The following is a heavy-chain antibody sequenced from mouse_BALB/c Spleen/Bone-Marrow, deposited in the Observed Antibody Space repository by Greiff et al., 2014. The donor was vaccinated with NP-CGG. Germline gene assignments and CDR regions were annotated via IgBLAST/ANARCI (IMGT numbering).Heavy chain of an antibody. Sequence: VQLQQSGAELARPGASVKLSCKTSGYTFTTYWMQWVKQRPGQGLEWIGAIYPGEGDTRYTQKFKGKATLTADKSSSTTYIQLSNLTSEDSAVYYCSREPSNWGYYWGQGTTPTVSS. J-gene: IGHJ2*01. CDR3: SREPSNWGYY. CDR2: IYPGEGDT. V-gene: IGHV1-87*01. CDR1: GYTFTTYW.